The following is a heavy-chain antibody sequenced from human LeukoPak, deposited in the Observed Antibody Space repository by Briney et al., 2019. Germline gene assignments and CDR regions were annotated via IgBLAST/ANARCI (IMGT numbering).Heavy chain of an antibody. V-gene: IGHV3-48*03. CDR3: AELGITMIGGV. CDR1: GFTFSNYE. J-gene: IGHJ6*04. CDR2: ISSSGSAI. Sequence: GGSLRLSCAASGFTFSNYEMNWVRQAPGKGLEWVSYISSSGSAIYYADSVKGRFTISRDNAKNSLYLQMNSLRAEDTAVYYCAELGITMIGGVWGKGTTVTISS. D-gene: IGHD3-10*02.